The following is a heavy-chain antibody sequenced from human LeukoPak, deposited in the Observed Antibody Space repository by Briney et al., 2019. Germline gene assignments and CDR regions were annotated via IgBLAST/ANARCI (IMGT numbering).Heavy chain of an antibody. D-gene: IGHD2-15*01. CDR2: IYYSGST. J-gene: IGHJ3*02. CDR1: GGSIGSHY. CDR3: ASSVVVAATDAFDI. Sequence: PSETLSLTCTVSGGSIGSHYWSWIRPPPGKGLEWIGYIYYSGSTNYNPSLKSRVTISVDTSKNQFSLKLSSVTAADTAVYHCASSVVVAATDAFDIWGQGTMVTVSS. V-gene: IGHV4-59*11.